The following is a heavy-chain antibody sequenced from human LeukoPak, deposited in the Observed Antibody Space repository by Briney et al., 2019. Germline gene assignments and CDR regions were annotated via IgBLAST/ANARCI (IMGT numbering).Heavy chain of an antibody. CDR1: GDSVSSNSAA. CDR3: ARDRRLHSKIANWFDP. D-gene: IGHD4-17*01. CDR2: TYYRSKWYN. V-gene: IGHV6-1*01. J-gene: IGHJ5*02. Sequence: SQTLPLTCAISGDSVSSNSAAWNWIRQSPSRGLERLGRTYYRSKWYNDYAVSVKSRITINPDTSKNQFSLQLNSVTPEDTAVYYCARDRRLHSKIANWFDPWGQGTLVTVSS.